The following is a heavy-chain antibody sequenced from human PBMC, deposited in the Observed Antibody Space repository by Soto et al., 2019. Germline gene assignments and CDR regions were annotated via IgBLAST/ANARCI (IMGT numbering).Heavy chain of an antibody. CDR1: GFTFSSYA. D-gene: IGHD1-7*01. CDR3: AKAMGGTIIPHYYDGMDV. CDR2: ISGSGGST. Sequence: VQLLESGGGLVQPGGSLRLSCAASGFTFSSYAMSWVRQAPGKGLEWVSAISGSGGSTYYADSVKGRFTISRDNSMNTRYLQMNSLRAEATAVYYWAKAMGGTIIPHYYDGMDVWGQGTTVTVSS. V-gene: IGHV3-23*01. J-gene: IGHJ6*02.